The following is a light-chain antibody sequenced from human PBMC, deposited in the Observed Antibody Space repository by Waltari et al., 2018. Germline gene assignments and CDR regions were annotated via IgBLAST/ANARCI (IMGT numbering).Light chain of an antibody. CDR3: QQAGSLPG. CDR1: QSISTW. CDR2: SAS. V-gene: IGKV1-12*01. J-gene: IGKJ3*01. Sequence: DIQMTQSPSSVSASVGDRVTIACRASQSISTWLAWYQQKPGKAPKLLIYSASSLQSGAPSMFSCSGSGTDFTLTISSLQPEDSAIYFCQQAGSLPGFGPGTKLDIK.